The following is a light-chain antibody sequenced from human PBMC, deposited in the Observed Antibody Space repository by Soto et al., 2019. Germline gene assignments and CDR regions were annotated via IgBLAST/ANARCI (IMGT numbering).Light chain of an antibody. V-gene: IGLV3-21*02. CDR1: NIGRKS. Sequence: SSELTQPPSVSVAPGQTARITGGGSNIGRKSVHWYQQKPGQAPVVVVYDDRDRPSGIPERFSGSNSGNTATLTISRVEAGDEADYYCQLWDSNSDHVVFGGGTKLTVL. CDR2: DDR. CDR3: QLWDSNSDHVV. J-gene: IGLJ2*01.